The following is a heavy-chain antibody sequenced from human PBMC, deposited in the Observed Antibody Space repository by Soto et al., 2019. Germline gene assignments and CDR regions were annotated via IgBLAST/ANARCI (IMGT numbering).Heavy chain of an antibody. D-gene: IGHD2-2*01. Sequence: QVQLVQSGAEVKKSGASVKVSCKASGYTFTTYGITWVRQAPGQGLEWMGWISAYNGNTNYAQKLQGRVTMTTDTSTSTAYMELRSLRSDDTAVYYCARDVIPALNYYYYGLDVWGQGTLVTVSS. CDR2: ISAYNGNT. CDR3: ARDVIPALNYYYYGLDV. V-gene: IGHV1-18*01. J-gene: IGHJ6*02. CDR1: GYTFTTYG.